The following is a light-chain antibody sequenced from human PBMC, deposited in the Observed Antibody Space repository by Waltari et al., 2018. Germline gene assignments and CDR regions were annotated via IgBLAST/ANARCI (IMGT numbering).Light chain of an antibody. CDR1: SSNIGSNY. CDR2: RNN. Sequence: QSVLTQPPSASGTPGQRVTISCSGSSSNIGSNYVYWYQQLPGTAPKLLISRNNLRPSVCPDRLSGSKSGSAPALAISGLRSGDGADYYCAAWDDSRSGHVVFGGGTKLTVL. CDR3: AAWDDSRSGHVV. J-gene: IGLJ2*01. V-gene: IGLV1-47*01.